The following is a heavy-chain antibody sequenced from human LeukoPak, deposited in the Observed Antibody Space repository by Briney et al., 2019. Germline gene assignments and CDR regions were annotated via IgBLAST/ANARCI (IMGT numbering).Heavy chain of an antibody. Sequence: ASVKVSCKASGYTFTDYYIQWVRQAPGADLEWVGWILPRSGDTYYAQRFHGRVAMTTDTSINTAYMELSRLKSDDTAVYFCARPPRDLVSAAPFPSWGQGTLVTVSS. V-gene: IGHV1-2*02. CDR3: ARPPRDLVSAAPFPS. CDR2: ILPRSGDT. J-gene: IGHJ1*01. CDR1: GYTFTDYY. D-gene: IGHD2-2*01.